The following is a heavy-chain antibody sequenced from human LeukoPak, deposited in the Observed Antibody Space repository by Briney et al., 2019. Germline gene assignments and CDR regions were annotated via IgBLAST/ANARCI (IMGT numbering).Heavy chain of an antibody. CDR3: AKGVWATILTNDAFDI. D-gene: IGHD3-9*01. CDR1: GFAFSSYA. CDR2: ISGSGGST. J-gene: IGHJ3*02. V-gene: IGHV3-23*01. Sequence: GGSLRLSCAASGFAFSSYAMSWVRQAPGKGLEWVSAISGSGGSTYYADSVKGRFTISRDNSKNTLYLQMNSLRAEDTAVYYCAKGVWATILTNDAFDIWGQGTMVTVSS.